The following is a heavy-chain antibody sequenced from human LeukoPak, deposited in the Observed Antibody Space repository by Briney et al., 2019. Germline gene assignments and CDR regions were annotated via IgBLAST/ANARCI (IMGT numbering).Heavy chain of an antibody. D-gene: IGHD5-18*01. V-gene: IGHV1-2*02. CDR2: INSNSGGT. CDR3: AKDGRGDTTMAMSPPRERYYYGMDV. J-gene: IGHJ6*02. CDR1: GYTXTGYY. Sequence: GASVKVSCKASGYTXTGYYMHWVRQAPGQGLEWMGWINSNSGGTNYAQKFQGRVTMTRDTSISTAYMELSRLRSDDTAVYYCAKDGRGDTTMAMSPPRERYYYGMDVWGQGTTVTVSS.